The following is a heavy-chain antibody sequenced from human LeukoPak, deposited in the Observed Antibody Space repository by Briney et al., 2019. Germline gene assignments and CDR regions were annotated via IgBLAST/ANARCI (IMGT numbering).Heavy chain of an antibody. CDR2: ISSSSSYI. V-gene: IGHV3-21*01. CDR3: ARDNEDSSGPYYYYYMDV. Sequence: PGGSLRLSCAASGFTFSSYSMNWVRQAPGKGLEWVSSISSSSSYIYYADSVKGRFTISRDNAKNSLYLQMNSLRAEDTAVYYCARDNEDSSGPYYYYYMDVWGKGTTVTVSS. CDR1: GFTFSSYS. D-gene: IGHD6-6*01. J-gene: IGHJ6*03.